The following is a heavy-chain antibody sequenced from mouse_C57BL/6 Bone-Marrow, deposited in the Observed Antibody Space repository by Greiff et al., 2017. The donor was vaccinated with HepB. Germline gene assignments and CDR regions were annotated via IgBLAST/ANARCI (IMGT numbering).Heavy chain of an antibody. J-gene: IGHJ4*01. CDR2: IWRGGST. CDR3: AKDYYGSSRDAMDY. D-gene: IGHD1-1*01. Sequence: QVQLKESGPGLVQPSQCLSITCTVSGFSLTSYGVHWVRQSPGKGLEWLGVIWRGGSTDYNAAFMSRLSITKDNSKSQVFFKMNSLQADDTAIYYCAKDYYGSSRDAMDYWGQGTSVTVSS. CDR1: GFSLTSYG. V-gene: IGHV2-5*01.